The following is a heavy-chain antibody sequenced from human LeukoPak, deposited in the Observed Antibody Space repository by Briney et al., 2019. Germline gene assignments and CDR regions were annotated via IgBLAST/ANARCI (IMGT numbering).Heavy chain of an antibody. CDR1: GFTFSDSA. J-gene: IGHJ4*02. V-gene: IGHV3-73*01. D-gene: IGHD2-15*01. CDR3: TRWVVAATEPFDY. Sequence: PRGSLRLSCAASGFTFSDSAIHWVRQASGKGLEWVGRIRSKPNSYATAYAASVKGRFTITRDDSKNTAYLQMNSLKTEDTAVYYCTRWVVAATEPFDYWGQGTLVTVSS. CDR2: IRSKPNSYAT.